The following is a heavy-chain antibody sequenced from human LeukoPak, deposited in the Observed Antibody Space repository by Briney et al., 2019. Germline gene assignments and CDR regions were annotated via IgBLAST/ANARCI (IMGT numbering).Heavy chain of an antibody. Sequence: PGGSLRLSCAASGFTSSDYYMSWIRQAPGKGLEWVSYISSSSSYTNYADSVKGRFTISRDNAKNSLYLQMNSLRAEDTAVYYCARSYGVAAEYGMDVWGQGTTVTVSS. CDR1: GFTSSDYY. CDR2: ISSSSSYT. D-gene: IGHD6-13*01. J-gene: IGHJ6*02. CDR3: ARSYGVAAEYGMDV. V-gene: IGHV3-11*03.